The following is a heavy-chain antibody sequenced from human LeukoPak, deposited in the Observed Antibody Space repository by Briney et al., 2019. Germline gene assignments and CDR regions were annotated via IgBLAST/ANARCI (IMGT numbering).Heavy chain of an antibody. CDR1: GFTFSSYG. J-gene: IGHJ6*02. CDR3: AKDAYCSGGSCYHTLYYYYYYGMDV. Sequence: PGGSLRLSCAASGFTFSSYGMHWVRQAPGKGLEWVAVISYDGSNKYYADSVKGRFTISRDNSKNTLYLQMNSLRAEDTAVYYCAKDAYCSGGSCYHTLYYYYYYGMDVWGQGTTVTVSS. V-gene: IGHV3-30*18. CDR2: ISYDGSNK. D-gene: IGHD2-15*01.